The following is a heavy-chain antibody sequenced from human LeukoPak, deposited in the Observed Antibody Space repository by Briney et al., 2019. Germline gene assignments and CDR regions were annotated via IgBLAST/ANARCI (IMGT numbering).Heavy chain of an antibody. CDR3: ARVVAAAAWLDP. J-gene: IGHJ5*02. CDR1: GASITTYN. D-gene: IGHD6-13*01. Sequence: SETLSLTCTVSGASITTYNWAWIRQPPGKGLEWIGYIYYSGSTKYNPSLKSRVTISVDTSKKQFSLKVSSVTAADTALYYCARVVAAAAWLDPWGQGILDTVSP. V-gene: IGHV4-59*01. CDR2: IYYSGST.